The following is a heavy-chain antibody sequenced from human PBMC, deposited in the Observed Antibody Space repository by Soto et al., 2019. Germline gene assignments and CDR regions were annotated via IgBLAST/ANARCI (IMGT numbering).Heavy chain of an antibody. CDR1: GFTFSKYS. J-gene: IGHJ6*02. V-gene: IGHV3-21*01. Sequence: PGGSLRLSCAASGFTFSKYSMNWVRQAPGKGLEWVSSISSSSSYIYYADSVKGRFTISRDNAKNSLYLQMNSLRAEDTAVYYSARDGVGSSPDYYYYGMDVWGQGTTVTVSS. D-gene: IGHD6-6*01. CDR3: ARDGVGSSPDYYYYGMDV. CDR2: ISSSSSYI.